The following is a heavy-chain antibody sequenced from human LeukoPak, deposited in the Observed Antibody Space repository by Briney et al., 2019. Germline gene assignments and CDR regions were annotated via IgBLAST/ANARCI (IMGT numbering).Heavy chain of an antibody. CDR3: AKDGYYYGSGSHHYGY. Sequence: GGSLRLSCAASGFTFSSYAMSWVRQAPGKGLEWVSAISASGGSTSYADSVKGRFTISRDNSKNTLFLQMNSLRAEDTAIYYCAKDGYYYGSGSHHYGYWGQGTLVTVSS. V-gene: IGHV3-23*01. CDR1: GFTFSSYA. CDR2: ISASGGST. J-gene: IGHJ4*02. D-gene: IGHD3-10*01.